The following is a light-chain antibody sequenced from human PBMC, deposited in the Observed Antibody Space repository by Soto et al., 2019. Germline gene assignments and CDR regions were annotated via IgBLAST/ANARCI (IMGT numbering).Light chain of an antibody. CDR1: SSDVGGYNY. J-gene: IGLJ2*01. CDR3: SSYTSSSTVV. Sequence: QSALTQPASVSGSPGQSITISCTGTSSDVGGYNYVSWYQQHPGKAPKLMIYEVSNRPSGVSNRFSGSKSGNTASLTSSGRQAEDEADYYCSSYTSSSTVVFGGGTKLTVL. V-gene: IGLV2-14*01. CDR2: EVS.